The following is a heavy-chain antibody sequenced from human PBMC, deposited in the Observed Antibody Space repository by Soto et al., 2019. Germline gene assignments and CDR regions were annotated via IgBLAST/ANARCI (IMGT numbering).Heavy chain of an antibody. CDR3: ARDAQDYGDYVFDY. D-gene: IGHD4-17*01. CDR1: GGTLRSYT. CDR2: IIPILGIA. J-gene: IGHJ4*02. Sequence: QVQLVQSGAEVKKPGSSVKVSCKASGGTLRSYTISWVRQAPGQGLEWMGRIIPILGIANYAQKFQGRVTITADKSTSTAYMELSSLRSEDKAVYYCARDAQDYGDYVFDYWGQGTLVTVSS. V-gene: IGHV1-69*08.